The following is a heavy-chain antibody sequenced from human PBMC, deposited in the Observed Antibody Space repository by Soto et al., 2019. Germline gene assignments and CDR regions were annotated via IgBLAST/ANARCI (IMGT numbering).Heavy chain of an antibody. Sequence: QVHLVQSGAEVKKPGASVKVSCRVSVSAFTTFGITWFRQAPGQGLEWMGWISAHNGTTNYAQKLQGRVTVTRDTSTSTAYMELRSLRYDDTAVYYCARGRYGDYWGQGALVTVSS. V-gene: IGHV1-18*01. J-gene: IGHJ4*02. CDR2: ISAHNGTT. CDR1: VSAFTTFG. CDR3: ARGRYGDY. D-gene: IGHD1-1*01.